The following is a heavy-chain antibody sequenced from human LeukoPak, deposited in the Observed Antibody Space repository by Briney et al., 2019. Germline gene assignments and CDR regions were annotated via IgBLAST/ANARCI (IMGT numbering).Heavy chain of an antibody. CDR1: GFTFSTAW. J-gene: IGHJ3*01. D-gene: IGHD5-24*01. CDR3: ATDAGHGFSF. V-gene: IGHV3-74*01. Sequence: GGSLRLSCAASGFTFSTAWMHWVRHAPGKGLVWVSRIYNDGSDTTYADSVAGRFTISRDNAKNTLYLQMNSLRAEDTAVYYCATDAGHGFSFWGQGTMVTVSS. CDR2: IYNDGSDT.